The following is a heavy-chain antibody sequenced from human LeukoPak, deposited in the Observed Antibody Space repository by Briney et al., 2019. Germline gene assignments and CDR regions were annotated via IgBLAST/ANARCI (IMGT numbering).Heavy chain of an antibody. CDR3: ARVLDPNYGMDV. Sequence: GASVKVSCKASGYTFTSYDTNWVRQATGQGLEWMGWMNPNSGNTGYAQKFQGRVTMTRNTSISTAYMELSSLRSEDTAVYYCARVLDPNYGMDVWGQGTTVTVSS. CDR2: MNPNSGNT. CDR1: GYTFTSYD. V-gene: IGHV1-8*01. D-gene: IGHD1-1*01. J-gene: IGHJ6*02.